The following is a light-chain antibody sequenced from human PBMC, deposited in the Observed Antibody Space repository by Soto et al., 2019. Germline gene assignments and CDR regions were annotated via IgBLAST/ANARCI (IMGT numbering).Light chain of an antibody. CDR1: SSNIGSNY. CDR3: AACDDSLSGPEF. CDR2: RNN. J-gene: IGLJ1*01. V-gene: IGLV1-47*01. Sequence: QSVLTQPPSASGTPGQRVTISCSGSSSNIGSNYVYWYQQLPGTAPKLLIYRNNQRPSGVPDRFSGSKSGTSASLAISGLRSEDEADYYCAACDDSLSGPEFFGTG.